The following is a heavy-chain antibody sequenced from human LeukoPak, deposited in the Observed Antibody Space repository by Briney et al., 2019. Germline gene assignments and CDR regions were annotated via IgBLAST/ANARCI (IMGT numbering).Heavy chain of an antibody. Sequence: SETLSLTCAVYGGSFSGYYWSWIRQPPGKGLEWIGEINHSGSTNYNPSLKSRVTISVDTSKNQFSLKLSSVTAADTAVYYCARSLNTYYYDSSGYYYVDYWGQGTLVTVSS. D-gene: IGHD3-22*01. CDR1: GGSFSGYY. CDR2: INHSGST. J-gene: IGHJ4*02. V-gene: IGHV4-34*01. CDR3: ARSLNTYYYDSSGYYYVDY.